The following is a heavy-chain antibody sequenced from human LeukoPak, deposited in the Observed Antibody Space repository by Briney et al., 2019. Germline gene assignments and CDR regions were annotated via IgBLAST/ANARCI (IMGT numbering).Heavy chain of an antibody. CDR2: INPNSGGT. J-gene: IGHJ6*02. V-gene: IGHV1-2*02. CDR3: ARDLEDRYCSGGSCYGEGYYYYGMDV. Sequence: GASVKVSCKASGYTFTGYYMHWVRQAPGQGLEWMGWINPNSGGTNYAQKFQGRVTMTRDTSISTAYMELSGLRSDDTAVYYCARDLEDRYCSGGSCYGEGYYYYGMDVWGQGTTVTVSS. CDR1: GYTFTGYY. D-gene: IGHD2-15*01.